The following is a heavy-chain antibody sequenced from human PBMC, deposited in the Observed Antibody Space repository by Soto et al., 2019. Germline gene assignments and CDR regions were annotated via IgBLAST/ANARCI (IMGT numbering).Heavy chain of an antibody. J-gene: IGHJ5*02. D-gene: IGHD2-2*01. CDR1: GYTFTGYY. CDR2: INPNSGGT. Sequence: GASVKVSCKASGYTFTGYYMHWVRQAPGQGLEWMGWINPNSGGTNYAQKFQGWVTMTRDTSISTAYMELSRLRSDDTAVYYCARARRVTSGYCSSTSCYGQPNWFDPWGQGTLVTVSS. CDR3: ARARRVTSGYCSSTSCYGQPNWFDP. V-gene: IGHV1-2*04.